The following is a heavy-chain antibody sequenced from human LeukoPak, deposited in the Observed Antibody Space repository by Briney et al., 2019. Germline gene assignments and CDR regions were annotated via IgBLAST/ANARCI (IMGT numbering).Heavy chain of an antibody. J-gene: IGHJ6*02. D-gene: IGHD3-10*01. Sequence: ASVKVSCKASGYTFTSYGISWVRQAPGQGLEWMGWISAYNGNTNYAQKLQGRVTMTTDTSTSTAYMELRSLRSDDTAVYYCASYELWFGEQHYGTDVWGQGTTVTVSS. CDR3: ASYELWFGEQHYGTDV. CDR1: GYTFTSYG. V-gene: IGHV1-18*01. CDR2: ISAYNGNT.